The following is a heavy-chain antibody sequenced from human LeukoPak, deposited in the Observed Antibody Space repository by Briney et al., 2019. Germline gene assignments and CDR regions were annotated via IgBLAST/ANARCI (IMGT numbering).Heavy chain of an antibody. D-gene: IGHD1-26*01. CDR1: GYTFTGYY. Sequence: ASVKVSCKASGYTFTGYYMHWVRQAPGQGLEWMGWINPNSGGTNYAQKFQGRVTMTRDTSISTAYMELSRLRSDDTAVYYCARNTGVGATFDFDYWGQGTLVTVSS. CDR2: INPNSGGT. J-gene: IGHJ4*02. V-gene: IGHV1-2*02. CDR3: ARNTGVGATFDFDY.